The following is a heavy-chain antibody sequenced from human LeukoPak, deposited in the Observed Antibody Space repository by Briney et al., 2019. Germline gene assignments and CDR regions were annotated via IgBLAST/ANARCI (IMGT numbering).Heavy chain of an antibody. Sequence: GGSLRLSCAASGFTFDDYAMHWVRQAPGKGLEWVSGISWNSGSIGYADSVKGRFTISRDNAKNSLYLQMYSLRAEHTALYYCAKFSNYDILTGYYDYWGQGTLVTVSS. D-gene: IGHD3-9*01. CDR2: ISWNSGSI. CDR3: AKFSNYDILTGYYDY. CDR1: GFTFDDYA. J-gene: IGHJ4*02. V-gene: IGHV3-9*01.